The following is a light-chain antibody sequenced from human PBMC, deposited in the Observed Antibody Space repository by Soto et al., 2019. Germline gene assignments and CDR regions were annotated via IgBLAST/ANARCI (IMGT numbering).Light chain of an antibody. J-gene: IGLJ1*01. CDR1: SSDVGGYNS. V-gene: IGLV2-23*02. CDR2: DVT. Sequence: QSVLTQPASVSGSPGLSIAISCTGTSSDVGGYNSVSWYQQHPGKAPKLVIYDVTSRPSGVSNRFSGSKSGNTASLTISGLQAEDEADYYCCSYAGSSTFVSYVFGTGTKVTVL. CDR3: CSYAGSSTFVSYV.